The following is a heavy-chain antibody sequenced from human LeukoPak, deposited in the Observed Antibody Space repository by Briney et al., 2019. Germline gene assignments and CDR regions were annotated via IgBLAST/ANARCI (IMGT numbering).Heavy chain of an antibody. CDR1: GFTVSSNY. J-gene: IGHJ4*02. V-gene: IGHV3-53*01. D-gene: IGHD2-15*01. CDR2: IYSGGST. CDR3: ARMKLVVAATLSYYFDY. Sequence: PGGSLRLSCAASGFTVSSNYMSWVRQAPGKGLEWVSVIYSGGSTYYADPVKGRFTISRDNSKNTLYLQMNSLRAEDTAVYYCARMKLVVAATLSYYFDYWGQGTLVTVSS.